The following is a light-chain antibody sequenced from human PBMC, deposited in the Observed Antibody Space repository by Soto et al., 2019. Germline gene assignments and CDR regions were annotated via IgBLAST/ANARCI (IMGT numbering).Light chain of an antibody. CDR2: DAS. J-gene: IGKJ3*01. CDR1: QSVSYW. V-gene: IGKV1-5*01. CDR3: QQYGFS. Sequence: DIQMTQSPSTLSASVGDRVTITCRASQSVSYWLAWYQQKPGMAPKLLIHDASSLESGVPSRFRGSGSGKEFTLNFCRLQPDDFATYYCQQYGFSFGPGTKVEI.